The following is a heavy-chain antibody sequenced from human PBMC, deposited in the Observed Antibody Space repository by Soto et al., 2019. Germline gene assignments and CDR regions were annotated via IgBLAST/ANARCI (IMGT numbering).Heavy chain of an antibody. Sequence: SETLSLTCTVSGGSISSYYWSWIRQPPGKGLEWIGYIYYSGSTNYNPSLKSRVTISVDTSKNQLSLKLSSVTAADTAVYYCASAKLELDFDYWGQGTLVTVSS. CDR1: GGSISSYY. V-gene: IGHV4-59*01. D-gene: IGHD1-7*01. CDR2: IYYSGST. J-gene: IGHJ4*02. CDR3: ASAKLELDFDY.